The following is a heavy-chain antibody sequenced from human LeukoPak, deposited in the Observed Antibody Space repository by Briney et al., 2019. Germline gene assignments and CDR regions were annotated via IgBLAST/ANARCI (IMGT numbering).Heavy chain of an antibody. CDR3: ARARGWNDAFDI. D-gene: IGHD1-1*01. J-gene: IGHJ3*02. V-gene: IGHV1-69*05. CDR1: GGTFSSYA. CDR2: IIPIFGTA. Sequence: SVKVSCKASGGTFSSYAISWVRQAPGQGLEWMGGIIPIFGTANYAQKFQGRVTITTDESTSTAYMELSSLRSEDTAVYYCARARGWNDAFDIWGQGAMVTVSS.